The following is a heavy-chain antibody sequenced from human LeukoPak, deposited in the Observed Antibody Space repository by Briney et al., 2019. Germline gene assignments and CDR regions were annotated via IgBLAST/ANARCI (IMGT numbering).Heavy chain of an antibody. CDR1: GFTFDDYA. Sequence: GGSLRLSCAASGFTFDDYAMHWVRHAPGKGLEWVSGISWNSGSIGYADSVKGRFTISRDNAKNSLYLQMNSLRAEDTALYYCAKAIGIAVAGSLDDYWGQGTLVTVSS. CDR3: AKAIGIAVAGSLDDY. V-gene: IGHV3-9*01. CDR2: ISWNSGSI. D-gene: IGHD6-19*01. J-gene: IGHJ4*02.